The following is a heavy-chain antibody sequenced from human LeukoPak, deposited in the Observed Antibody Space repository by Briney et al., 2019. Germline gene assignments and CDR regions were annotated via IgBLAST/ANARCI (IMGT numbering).Heavy chain of an antibody. V-gene: IGHV1-8*01. D-gene: IGHD2-2*01. CDR1: GYTFTSYD. CDR3: AREGVFEGYCSSTSCYYYMDV. CDR2: MNPNSGNT. Sequence: ASVKVSCKASGYTFTSYDINWVRQATGQGLEWMGWMNPNSGNTGYAQKFQGRVTMTRNTSISTAYMELSSLRPEDTAVCYCAREGVFEGYCSSTSCYYYMDVRGKGTTVTVSS. J-gene: IGHJ6*03.